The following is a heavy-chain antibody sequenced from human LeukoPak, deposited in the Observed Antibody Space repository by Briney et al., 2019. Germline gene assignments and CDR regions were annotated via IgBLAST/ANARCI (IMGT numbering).Heavy chain of an antibody. CDR1: GGSISSYY. Sequence: SETLSLTCTVSGGSISSYYWSWIRKPPGKGLEWIGNIYYSGSTNYNPSLKSRVTISVDTYKNQFSLKLRSVTAAGTAVYYCAARGGGAFYSWGAGTL. J-gene: IGHJ4*02. CDR2: IYYSGST. CDR3: AARGGGAFYS. D-gene: IGHD3-16*01. V-gene: IGHV4-59*01.